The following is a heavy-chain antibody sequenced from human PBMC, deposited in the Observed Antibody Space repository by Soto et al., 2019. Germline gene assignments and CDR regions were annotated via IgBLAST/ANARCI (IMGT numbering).Heavy chain of an antibody. CDR2: INPNSGGT. D-gene: IGHD6-13*01. CDR3: ARGLLDAAAGADDAEYFQH. Sequence: QVQLVQSGAEVKKPGASVKVSCKASGYTFTGYYMHWVRQAPGQGLEWMGWINPNSGGTNYAQKFQGWVTMTRDTSISPAYMELRRLRSDGTAVYCCARGLLDAAAGADDAEYFQHWGQGTLVTVSS. V-gene: IGHV1-2*04. J-gene: IGHJ1*01. CDR1: GYTFTGYY.